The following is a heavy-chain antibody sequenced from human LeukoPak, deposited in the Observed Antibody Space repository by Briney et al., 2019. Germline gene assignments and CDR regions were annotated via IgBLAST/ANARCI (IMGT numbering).Heavy chain of an antibody. CDR2: IRSSSSYI. CDR1: GFTFSSYS. V-gene: IGHV3-21*01. Sequence: GGSLRLSCAASGFTFSSYSMNWVRQAPGKGLEWVSSIRSSSSYIYYADSVKGRFTISRDNAKNSLYLQMNSLRAEDTAVYYCAIEGYYDILTGYIPYGMDVWGQGTTVTVSS. CDR3: AIEGYYDILTGYIPYGMDV. D-gene: IGHD3-9*01. J-gene: IGHJ6*02.